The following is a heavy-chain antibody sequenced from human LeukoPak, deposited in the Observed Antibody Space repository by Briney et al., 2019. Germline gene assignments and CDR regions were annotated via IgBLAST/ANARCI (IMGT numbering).Heavy chain of an antibody. CDR2: IYYSGST. CDR3: ARHEAQDFDY. CDR1: GGSISSSSYY. V-gene: IGHV4-39*01. Sequence: PSETLSLTCTVSGGSISSSSYYWGWIRQPPGKGLEWIGSIYYSGSTYYNPSLKSRVTISVDTSKNQFSLKLSSVTATDTAVYYCARHEAQDFDYWGQGTPVTVSS. J-gene: IGHJ4*02.